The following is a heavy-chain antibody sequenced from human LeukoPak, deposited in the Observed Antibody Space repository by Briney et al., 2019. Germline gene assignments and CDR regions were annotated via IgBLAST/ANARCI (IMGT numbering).Heavy chain of an antibody. CDR1: GGSISSYY. V-gene: IGHV4-59*01. Sequence: SETLSLTXTVSGGSISSYYWSWIRQPPGKGLEWIGYIYYSGSTNYNPSLKSRVTISVDTSKNQFSLKLSSVTAADTAVYYCARDGLYNYGYSYFDYWGQGTLVTVSS. J-gene: IGHJ4*02. CDR2: IYYSGST. D-gene: IGHD5-18*01. CDR3: ARDGLYNYGYSYFDY.